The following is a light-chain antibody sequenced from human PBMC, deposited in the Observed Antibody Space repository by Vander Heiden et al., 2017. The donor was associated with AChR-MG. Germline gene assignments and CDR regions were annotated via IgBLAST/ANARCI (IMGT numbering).Light chain of an antibody. CDR3: QQSYGSPYT. J-gene: IGKJ2*01. V-gene: IGKV1-39*01. CDR1: QAMNNF. CDR2: GTS. Sequence: DIQMTQSPSSLSANVGDRVTITCRASQAMNNFLHWYQQKSGKAPKLLISGTSNLQIGVPSRFSGSGSGTEFTLTISSLQPEDFATYYCQQSYGSPYTFGQGTKLEIK.